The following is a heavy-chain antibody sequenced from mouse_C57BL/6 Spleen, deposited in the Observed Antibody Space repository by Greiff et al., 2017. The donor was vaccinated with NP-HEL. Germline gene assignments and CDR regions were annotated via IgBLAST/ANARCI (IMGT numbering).Heavy chain of an antibody. CDR3: AKNWDDRYFDV. CDR1: GFSLTSYG. Sequence: VKLVESGPGLVQPSQSLSITCTVSGFSLTSYGVHWVRQSPGKGLEWLGVIWRGGSTDYNAAFMSRLSITKDNSKSQVFFKMNSLQADDTAIYYCAKNWDDRYFDVWGTGTTVTVSS. CDR2: IWRGGST. V-gene: IGHV2-5*01. J-gene: IGHJ1*03. D-gene: IGHD4-1*01.